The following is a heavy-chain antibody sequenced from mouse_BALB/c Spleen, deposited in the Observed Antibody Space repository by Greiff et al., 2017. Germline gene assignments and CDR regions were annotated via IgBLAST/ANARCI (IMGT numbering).Heavy chain of an antibody. CDR3: ARPYGNHY. D-gene: IGHD2-10*02. CDR2: IDPSDSYT. CDR1: GYTFTSYW. J-gene: IGHJ2*01. V-gene: IGHV1-69*02. Sequence: QVQLQQPGAELVKPGASVKLSCKASGYTFTSYWMHWVKQRPGQGLEWIGEIDPSDSYTNYNQKFKGKATLTVDKSSSTAYMQLSSLTSEDSAVYYCARPYGNHYWGQGTTLTVSS.